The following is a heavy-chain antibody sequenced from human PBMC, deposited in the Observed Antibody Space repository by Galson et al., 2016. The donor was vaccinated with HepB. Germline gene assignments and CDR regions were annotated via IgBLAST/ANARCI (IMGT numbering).Heavy chain of an antibody. CDR2: IYYSGST. Sequence: TLSLTCTVSGGSISSGDYYWTWIRQPPGKGLEWIGYIYYSGSTEYNESLKSRISMSVDTSKNQFSLKLTSVTAADTAVYYWARELLLGYWFDPWGPGTLVTVSS. D-gene: IGHD2-15*01. CDR1: GGSISSGDYY. J-gene: IGHJ5*02. CDR3: ARELLLGYWFDP. V-gene: IGHV4-30-4*08.